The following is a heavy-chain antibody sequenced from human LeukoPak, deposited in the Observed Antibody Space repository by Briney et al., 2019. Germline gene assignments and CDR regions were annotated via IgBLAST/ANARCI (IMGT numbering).Heavy chain of an antibody. Sequence: GGSLRLSCAASGFTFSSYAMIWVRQAPGRGLAWVSAISSRGGTYYADSVKGRFTISRDNSKNTLYLQMNSLRAEDTAVYYCAKDPAGEYSSASGPNWFDPWGQGTLVTVSS. D-gene: IGHD6-6*01. V-gene: IGHV3-23*01. CDR3: AKDPAGEYSSASGPNWFDP. J-gene: IGHJ5*02. CDR1: GFTFSSYA. CDR2: ISSRGGT.